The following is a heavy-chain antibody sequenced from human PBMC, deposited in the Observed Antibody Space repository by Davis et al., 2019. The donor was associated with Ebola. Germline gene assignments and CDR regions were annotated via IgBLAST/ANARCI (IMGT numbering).Heavy chain of an antibody. V-gene: IGHV4-38-2*01. D-gene: IGHD4-23*01. CDR2: RYHGTDA. Sequence: PSETLSLTCAVSGYSIGSGYHWGWIRQPPGRGLEWIGNRYHGTDASYNPALRSRVTISLYTSKNQFSLKLKSVTAADTAVYYCVNDGGHGGDSDYWGQGTLVTVSS. CDR1: GYSIGSGYH. CDR3: VNDGGHGGDSDY. J-gene: IGHJ4*02.